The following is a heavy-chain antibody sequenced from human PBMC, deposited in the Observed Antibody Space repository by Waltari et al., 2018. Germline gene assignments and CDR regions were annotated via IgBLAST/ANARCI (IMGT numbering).Heavy chain of an antibody. CDR1: GFTFSSYS. V-gene: IGHV3-48*04. D-gene: IGHD2-2*01. Sequence: EVQLVESGGGLVQPGGSLRLSCSASGFTFSSYSMNWVRPAPGKGLEWVSYISSSSSTIYYADSVKGRFTISRDNAKNSLYLQMNSLRAEDTAVYYCARDRWRYCSSTSCYKGAFDIWGQGTMVTVSS. CDR3: ARDRWRYCSSTSCYKGAFDI. CDR2: ISSSSSTI. J-gene: IGHJ3*02.